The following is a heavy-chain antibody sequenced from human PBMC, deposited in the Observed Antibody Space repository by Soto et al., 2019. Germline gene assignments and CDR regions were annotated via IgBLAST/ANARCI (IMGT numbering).Heavy chain of an antibody. CDR2: ISHDGSNK. CDR3: AKDNSGVADDFWSGYYTSYNWFDP. D-gene: IGHD3-3*01. V-gene: IGHV3-30*18. J-gene: IGHJ5*02. CDR1: GFTFSSYG. Sequence: GGSLRLSCAASGFTFSSYGMHWVRQAPGKGLEWVAVISHDGSNKYYADSVKGRFTISRDNSKNTLYLQMNSLRAEDTAVYYCAKDNSGVADDFWSGYYTSYNWFDPWGQGTLVTVSS.